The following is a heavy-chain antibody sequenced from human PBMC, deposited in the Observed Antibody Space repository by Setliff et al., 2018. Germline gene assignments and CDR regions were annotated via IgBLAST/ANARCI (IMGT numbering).Heavy chain of an antibody. CDR3: ARDVRASSGWRDGNWFDP. CDR1: GFTFSSDP. J-gene: IGHJ5*02. CDR2: IRNDGATT. V-gene: IGHV3-48*01. Sequence: GGSLRLSCAASGFTFSSDPMNWVRQAPGKGLEWLSNIRNDGATTSSADSVKGRFTISRDNAKNSLYLQMNSLRAEDTAIYYCARDVRASSGWRDGNWFDPWGQGTLVTVSS. D-gene: IGHD6-19*01.